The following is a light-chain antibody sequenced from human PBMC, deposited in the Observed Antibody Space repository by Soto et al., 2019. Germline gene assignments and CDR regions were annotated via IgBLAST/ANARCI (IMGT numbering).Light chain of an antibody. CDR3: QTWGTGIRV. Sequence: QLVLTQSPSASASLGASVKLTCTLSSGHSSYAIAWHQQQPEKGPRYLMKLNSDGSHSKGDGIPDRVSGSSSGAERYLTISSLQSEDEADYYCQTWGTGIRVFGGGTKVTVL. CDR2: LNSDGSH. CDR1: SGHSSYA. V-gene: IGLV4-69*01. J-gene: IGLJ2*01.